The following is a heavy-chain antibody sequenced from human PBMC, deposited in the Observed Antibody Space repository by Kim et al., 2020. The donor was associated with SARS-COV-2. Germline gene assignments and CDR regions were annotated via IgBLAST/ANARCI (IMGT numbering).Heavy chain of an antibody. CDR3: AKDQDSGSWALDY. Sequence: GGSLRLSCAASGFTFSSYAMSWVRQAPGKGLEWVSAISGSGGSKYYADSVKGRFTISRDNSKNTLYLQMNSLRAEDTAVYYCAKDQDSGSWALDYWGQGTLVTVSS. CDR2: ISGSGGSK. CDR1: GFTFSSYA. V-gene: IGHV3-23*01. D-gene: IGHD6-13*01. J-gene: IGHJ4*02.